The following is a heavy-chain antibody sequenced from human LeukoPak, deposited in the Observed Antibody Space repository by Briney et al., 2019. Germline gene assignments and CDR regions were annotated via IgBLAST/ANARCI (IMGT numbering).Heavy chain of an antibody. Sequence: SETLSLTCSVSGGFISSGNYYWSWIRQPAGKGLEWIGRIYTSGSTNYNPSLKRRLTMSVDTSKNQFSLKLSSVTAADTAVYYCAMSIVMDADDAFDIWGQGTLVTVSS. D-gene: IGHD6-6*01. CDR2: IYTSGST. CDR1: GGFISSGNYY. J-gene: IGHJ3*02. CDR3: AMSIVMDADDAFDI. V-gene: IGHV4-61*02.